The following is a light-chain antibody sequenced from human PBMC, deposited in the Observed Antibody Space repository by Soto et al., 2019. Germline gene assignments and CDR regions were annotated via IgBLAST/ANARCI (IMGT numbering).Light chain of an antibody. Sequence: QSALTQPASVSGSPGQSITISCTGTSSDVGSYNLVSWYQQHPGKAPKLMIYEGSKRPSGVSNRFSGSKSGNTASLTISGLQAEDEAYYCCCSYAGSSSVVFGGGTKLTVL. V-gene: IGLV2-23*01. CDR1: SSDVGSYNL. J-gene: IGLJ2*01. CDR2: EGS. CDR3: CSYAGSSSVV.